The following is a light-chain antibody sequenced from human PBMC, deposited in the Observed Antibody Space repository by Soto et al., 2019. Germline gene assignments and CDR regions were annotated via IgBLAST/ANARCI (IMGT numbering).Light chain of an antibody. CDR1: SSDVGSYNR. V-gene: IGLV2-18*01. CDR3: SLYTSSSTYV. J-gene: IGLJ1*01. CDR2: EVS. Sequence: QSVLTQPPSVSGSPGQSVTISCTGTSSDVGSYNRVSWYQQPPGTAPKVMIYEVSNRPSGVPDRFSGPKSGNTASLTISGLQAEDEADYYCSLYTSSSTYVFGTGTKVTVL.